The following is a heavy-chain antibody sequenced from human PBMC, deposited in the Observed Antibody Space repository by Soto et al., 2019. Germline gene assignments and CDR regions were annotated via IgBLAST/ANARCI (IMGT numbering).Heavy chain of an antibody. J-gene: IGHJ6*02. CDR3: AKSRDGYSFYFYYGMDV. V-gene: IGHV3-30*18. CDR1: CFTFSHYG. D-gene: IGHD4-4*01. CDR2: ILHDGSNY. Sequence: PGGSLRLSCAAPCFTFSHYGLHLVRQAPGKGLEWVAHILHDGSNYYYADSVNGRFTISRDDPKNTLYLQMNSLTGDDTAVYYCAKSRDGYSFYFYYGMDVWGQGTTVTVSS.